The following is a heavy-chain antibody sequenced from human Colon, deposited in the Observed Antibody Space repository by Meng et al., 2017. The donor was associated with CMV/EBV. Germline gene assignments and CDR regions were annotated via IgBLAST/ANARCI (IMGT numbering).Heavy chain of an antibody. D-gene: IGHD6-19*01. J-gene: IGHJ4*02. CDR3: VKEGSSGHTFEY. V-gene: IGHV3-30*02. Sequence: VEWGGSGGGVVQSGGSLGLSCAGSGFTLRSYGMHWVRQAPGKGLEWVAFIQYDGSNKYYADSVKGRFTISRDNSKNTLSLEMNSLRPEDTAVYYCVKEGSSGHTFEYWGQGTLVTVSS. CDR1: GFTLRSYG. CDR2: IQYDGSNK.